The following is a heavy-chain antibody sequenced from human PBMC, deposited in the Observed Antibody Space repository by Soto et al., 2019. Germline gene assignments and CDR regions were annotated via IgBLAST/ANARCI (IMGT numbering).Heavy chain of an antibody. CDR1: GGSISSGGYY. V-gene: IGHV4-31*03. J-gene: IGHJ4*02. D-gene: IGHD6-6*01. CDR2: IYYSGST. Sequence: PSETLSLTCTVSGGSISSGGYYWSWIRQHPGKGLEWIGYIYYSGSTYYNPSLKSRVTISVDTSKNQFSLKLSSVTAADTAVYYCARAEYSSSSQVGFFDYWGQGTPVTVSS. CDR3: ARAEYSSSSQVGFFDY.